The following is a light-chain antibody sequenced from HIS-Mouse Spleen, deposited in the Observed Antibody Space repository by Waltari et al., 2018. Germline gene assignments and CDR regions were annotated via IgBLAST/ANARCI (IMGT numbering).Light chain of an antibody. CDR3: SSYAGSSNHVV. Sequence: QSALTQPPSASGSPGQSVTISCTGTSSDVGGYNYVSWYQQHPGKAHKLMIYEDSNEPSGDPDRFSGSKSGNTASRTVSGLQAKDEADYYCSSYAGSSNHVVFGGVTKLTVL. V-gene: IGLV2-8*01. CDR1: SSDVGGYNY. CDR2: EDS. J-gene: IGLJ2*01.